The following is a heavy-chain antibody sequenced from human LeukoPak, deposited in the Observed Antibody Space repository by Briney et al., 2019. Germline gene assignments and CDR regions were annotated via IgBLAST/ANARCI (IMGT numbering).Heavy chain of an antibody. V-gene: IGHV3-74*01. CDR3: AELGITMVGGV. Sequence: GGSLRLSCAASGFTFSSYWMHWVRQAPGKGLVWVSRINSDGSSTSYADSVKGRFTISRDNAKNSLYLQMNSLRAEDTAVYYCAELGITMVGGVWGKGTTVTISS. CDR2: INSDGSST. D-gene: IGHD3-10*02. CDR1: GFTFSSYW. J-gene: IGHJ6*04.